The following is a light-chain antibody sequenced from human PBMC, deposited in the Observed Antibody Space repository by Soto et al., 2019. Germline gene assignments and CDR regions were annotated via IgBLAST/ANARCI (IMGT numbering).Light chain of an antibody. V-gene: IGKV3-15*01. CDR1: QSVSNN. J-gene: IGKJ1*01. CDR3: QQYNNWRT. Sequence: EVVLTQSPATLSLSPGERATLSCRASQSVSNNYLAWYQQKPGQAPRLLIHAISTRATGIPARFSGRGSGTEFTLTISSLESEDFAVYFCQQYNNWRTFGQGTKVDIK. CDR2: AIS.